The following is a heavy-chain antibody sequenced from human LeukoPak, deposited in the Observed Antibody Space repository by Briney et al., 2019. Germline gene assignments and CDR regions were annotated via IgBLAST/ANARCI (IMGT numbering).Heavy chain of an antibody. CDR3: AKIGDYYDSSGQMSGIDY. J-gene: IGHJ4*02. CDR2: INPSGGST. V-gene: IGHV1-46*01. CDR1: GYTFTSYY. D-gene: IGHD3-22*01. Sequence: ASVKVSCKASGYTFTSYYMHWVRQAPGQGLEWMGIINPSGGSTSYAQKFQGRVTMTRDTSTSTGYMELSSLRSEDTAVYYCAKIGDYYDSSGQMSGIDYWGQGTLVTVSS.